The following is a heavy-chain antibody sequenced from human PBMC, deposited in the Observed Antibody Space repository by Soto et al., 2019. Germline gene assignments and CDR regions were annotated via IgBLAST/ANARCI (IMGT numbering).Heavy chain of an antibody. CDR1: GFKFSNYA. CDR3: AKDRRAGGNSAFYFDF. V-gene: IGHV3-23*01. D-gene: IGHD3-16*01. Sequence: LRLSCAASGFKFSNYAMSWVRQAPGKGLEWASLISATGGGTYYADSVKGRFTISRDNSHNTLYLQVHSLTAEDTAVYYCAKDRRAGGNSAFYFDFWGQGAQVTVSS. J-gene: IGHJ4*02. CDR2: ISATGGGT.